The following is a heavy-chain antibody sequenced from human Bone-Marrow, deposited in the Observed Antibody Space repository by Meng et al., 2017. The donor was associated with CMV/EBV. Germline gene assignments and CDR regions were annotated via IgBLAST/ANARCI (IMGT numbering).Heavy chain of an antibody. Sequence: GESLKISCAASGFTFSSYAMHWVRQAPGKGLEWVAVISYDGSNKYYADSVKGRFTISRDNSKNTLYLQMNSLRAEDTAMYYCARQPVVVVPAAIPWEEYYYYGMDVWGQGTTVTVSS. CDR1: GFTFSSYA. V-gene: IGHV3-30-3*01. CDR3: ARQPVVVVPAAIPWEEYYYYGMDV. CDR2: ISYDGSNK. D-gene: IGHD2-2*01. J-gene: IGHJ6*02.